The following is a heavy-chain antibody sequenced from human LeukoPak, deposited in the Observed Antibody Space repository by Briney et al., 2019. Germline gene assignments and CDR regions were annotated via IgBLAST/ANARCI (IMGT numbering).Heavy chain of an antibody. D-gene: IGHD3-22*01. Sequence: SETLSLTCSVSGDSLSLSFYYWGWIRQPPGKALEWIGRVYYSGTTSDNMSLESRVTISVDMSKNHFPLRLRSVTAADTAVYYCARHYYDISGYYYVGVWFDPWGQGTLVTVSS. J-gene: IGHJ5*02. CDR2: VYYSGTT. V-gene: IGHV4-39*06. CDR3: ARHYYDISGYYYVGVWFDP. CDR1: GDSLSLSFYY.